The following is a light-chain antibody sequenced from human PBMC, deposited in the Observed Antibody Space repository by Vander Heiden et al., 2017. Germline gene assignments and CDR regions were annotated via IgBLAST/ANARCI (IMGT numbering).Light chain of an antibody. J-gene: IGLJ2*01. CDR1: SSNIGSNT. Sequence: QSVLTQPPSASGTPGQRVTISCSGSSSNIGSNTVNWYQQLPGTAPKLLIYSNNQRPSGVPDRFSGSKSGTSASLAISGLQSEDEADYYCAAWDDSLRDVVFGGGTKL. CDR2: SNN. V-gene: IGLV1-44*01. CDR3: AAWDDSLRDVV.